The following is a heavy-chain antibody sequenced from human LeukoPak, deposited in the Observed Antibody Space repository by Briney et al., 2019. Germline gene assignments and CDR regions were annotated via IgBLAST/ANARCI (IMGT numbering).Heavy chain of an antibody. CDR2: MNPNSGNT. J-gene: IGHJ4*02. CDR3: ARLAYYYGSSENDY. V-gene: IGHV1-8*01. CDR1: GYTFTSYD. Sequence: AASVKVSCKASGYTFTSYDINWVRQATGQGLEWMGWMNPNSGNTGYAQKFQGRVTMTRNTSISTAYMELSSLRSEDTAVYYCARLAYYYGSSENDYWGQGTLVTVSS. D-gene: IGHD3-22*01.